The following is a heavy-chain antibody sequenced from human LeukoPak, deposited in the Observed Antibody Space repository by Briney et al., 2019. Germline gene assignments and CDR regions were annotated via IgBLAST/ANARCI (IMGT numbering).Heavy chain of an antibody. Sequence: SETLSLTCTVSGGSISSSSYYWAWIRQPPGKGLEWIGGIHYSGSTYYNPSLQSRVTISIDTSKNQFSLKLRFVTAADTAVYYCARVRCSGGSCPYYYYYYYMDVWGKGTTVTVS. CDR2: IHYSGST. CDR3: ARVRCSGGSCPYYYYYYYMDV. J-gene: IGHJ6*03. V-gene: IGHV4-39*07. CDR1: GGSISSSSYY. D-gene: IGHD2-15*01.